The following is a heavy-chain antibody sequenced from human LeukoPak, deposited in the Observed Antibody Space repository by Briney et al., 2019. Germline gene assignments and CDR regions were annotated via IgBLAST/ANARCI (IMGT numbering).Heavy chain of an antibody. CDR1: GITFTNAW. V-gene: IGHV3-30*03. Sequence: PGGSLRLSCAASGITFTNAWLTWVRQAPGKGLEWVAVISYDGSNKYYADSVKGRFTISRDNSKNTLYLQMNSLRAEDTAVYYCARGSSRFDYWGQGTLVTVSS. CDR2: ISYDGSNK. CDR3: ARGSSRFDY. J-gene: IGHJ4*02.